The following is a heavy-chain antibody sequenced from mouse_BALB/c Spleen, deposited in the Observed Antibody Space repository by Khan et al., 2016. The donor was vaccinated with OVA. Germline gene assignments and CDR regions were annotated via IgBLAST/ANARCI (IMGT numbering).Heavy chain of an antibody. CDR2: ISSTGST. D-gene: IGHD1-1*01. Sequence: EVKLEESGPGLVKPSQSLSLTCTVTGYSITSDYAWNWIRQFPGNKLEWMGYISSTGSTSYNPSLKSRISITRDTSKNQFFLQLKSVTTEDTATYYCARSLYASYGYALDCWGRGTSVTVSS. CDR3: ARSLYASYGYALDC. J-gene: IGHJ4*01. CDR1: GYSITSDYA. V-gene: IGHV3-2*02.